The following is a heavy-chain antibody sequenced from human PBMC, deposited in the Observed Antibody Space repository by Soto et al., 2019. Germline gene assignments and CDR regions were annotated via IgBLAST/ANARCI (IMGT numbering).Heavy chain of an antibody. V-gene: IGHV1-69*06. Sequence: QVQLVQSGAEVRKPGSSVQVSCKASGDSFSTLGINWVRQAPGQGLEWMGGIIPMFGKGRYAQRFQGRATLTADKSTSTAYMELGSLRSDDTAVYYCATAHSSGWYFFDYWGQGSLVTVSS. J-gene: IGHJ4*02. CDR2: IIPMFGKG. CDR1: GDSFSTLG. D-gene: IGHD6-19*01. CDR3: ATAHSSGWYFFDY.